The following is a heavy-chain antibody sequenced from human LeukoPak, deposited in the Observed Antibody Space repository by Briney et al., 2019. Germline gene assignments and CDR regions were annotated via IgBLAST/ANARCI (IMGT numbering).Heavy chain of an antibody. CDR2: TSFDGSEV. J-gene: IGHJ3*02. CDR3: AKRYCSSTSCMGAFDI. D-gene: IGHD2-2*01. Sequence: GGSLRLSCAASGFTFSSYAMHWVRQAPGKGLEWVAVTSFDGSEVFFADSVRGRFTISRDNSKDTVYLQINSLRAEDTAVYYCAKRYCSSTSCMGAFDIWGQGTIVTVSS. V-gene: IGHV3-30-3*01. CDR1: GFTFSSYA.